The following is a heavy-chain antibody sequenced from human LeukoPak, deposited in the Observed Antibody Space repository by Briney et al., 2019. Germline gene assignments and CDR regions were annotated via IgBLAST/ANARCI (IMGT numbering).Heavy chain of an antibody. CDR1: GFRFNNAW. V-gene: IGHV3-15*01. Sequence: PGGSLRLSCAASGFRFNNAWMNWVRQAPGKGLEWIGHIKAKTDGGTTDYAAPVKGRFTISRDDSKNTLYLQVNSLKSEDTAVYYCTTDRLDNSGWSRGFDYWEQGTLVTVSS. CDR3: TTDRLDNSGWSRGFDY. J-gene: IGHJ4*02. CDR2: IKAKTDGGTT. D-gene: IGHD6-19*01.